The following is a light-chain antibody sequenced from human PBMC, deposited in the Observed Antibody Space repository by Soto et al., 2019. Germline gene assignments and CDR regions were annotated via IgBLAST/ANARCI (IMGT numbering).Light chain of an antibody. J-gene: IGLJ1*01. V-gene: IGLV2-23*02. CDR3: CSYAGGTTFYV. CDR2: EVN. CDR1: SSDVGSYNL. Sequence: QSVLTQPASVSGSPGQSITISCTGTSSDVGSYNLISWYQQYPDKAPKLMIYEVNKRPSGVSSRFSGSKSGNTASLTISELQAEDEADYYCCSYAGGTTFYVFGSGTKVTVL.